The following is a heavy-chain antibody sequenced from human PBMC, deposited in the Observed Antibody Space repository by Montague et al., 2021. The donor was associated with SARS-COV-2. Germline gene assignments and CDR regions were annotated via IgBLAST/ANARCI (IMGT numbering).Heavy chain of an antibody. D-gene: IGHD6-13*01. CDR3: ASGRMVPYSSSWTTLYYYYGMDV. Sequence: CAISGDSVSSNSAAWNWIRLSPSRGLEWLGRTYYRSKWYNDYAVXVKXRISINPDTSKNQFSLQLNSVTPEDTAVYYCASGRMVPYSSSWTTLYYYYGMDVWGQGTTVTVSS. J-gene: IGHJ6*02. V-gene: IGHV6-1*01. CDR2: TYYRSKWYN. CDR1: GDSVSSNSAA.